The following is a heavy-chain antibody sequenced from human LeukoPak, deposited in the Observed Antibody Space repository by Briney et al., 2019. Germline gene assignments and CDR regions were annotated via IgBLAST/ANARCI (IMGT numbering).Heavy chain of an antibody. CDR3: AAGVLLIP. V-gene: IGHV1-58*02. CDR2: IVVGSGNT. J-gene: IGHJ3*01. CDR1: GYTFTSYY. D-gene: IGHD3-10*01. Sequence: GASVKVSCKASGYTFTSYYMHWVRQARGQRLEWIGWIVVGSGNTNYAQKFQERVTITRDMSTNTAYMELSSLRSEDTAVYYCAAGVLLIPWGQGTMVTVSS.